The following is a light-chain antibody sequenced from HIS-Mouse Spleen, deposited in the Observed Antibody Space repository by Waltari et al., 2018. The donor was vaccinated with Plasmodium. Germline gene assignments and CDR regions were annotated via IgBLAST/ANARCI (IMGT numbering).Light chain of an antibody. J-gene: IGLJ2*01. Sequence: QSALTQPPSASGSPGQSVTISCTGTSSDVGGYNYVSWYQQHPGKAPKRMIYEVSKRPSGVPDRSSGSKSGNTASLTVSGLQAEDEADYYCSSYAGSNNLVFGGGTKLTVL. CDR1: SSDVGGYNY. CDR3: SSYAGSNNLV. CDR2: EVS. V-gene: IGLV2-8*01.